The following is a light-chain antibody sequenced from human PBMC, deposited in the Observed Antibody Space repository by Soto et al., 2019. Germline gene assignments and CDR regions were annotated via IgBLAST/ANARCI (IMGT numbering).Light chain of an antibody. Sequence: QSALTQPASVSGSPGQSITISCSGTSSDVGSYDHVAWYQQFPGKTPKLMIYEVTNRPSGVSNRFSGSKSGNTASLTISGLQAEDEADYYCCSYTSSGTPVFGGGTKLTVL. CDR2: EVT. CDR1: SSDVGSYDH. V-gene: IGLV2-14*01. CDR3: CSYTSSGTPV. J-gene: IGLJ3*02.